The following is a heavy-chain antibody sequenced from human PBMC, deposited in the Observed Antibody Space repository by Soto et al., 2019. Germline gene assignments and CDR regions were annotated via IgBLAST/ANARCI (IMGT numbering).Heavy chain of an antibody. Sequence: SETLSLTCTVSGGSMSRYYWTWIRQPPGKGLEWIGNIHYTGSTNYNPSLKSRVTILLGTSTSQFSLKVSSVTAADTAVYYCARDLTISSTDGPLDPWGHGTLVT. V-gene: IGHV4-59*01. CDR1: GGSMSRYY. CDR2: IHYTGST. CDR3: ARDLTISSTDGPLDP. D-gene: IGHD1-1*01. J-gene: IGHJ5*02.